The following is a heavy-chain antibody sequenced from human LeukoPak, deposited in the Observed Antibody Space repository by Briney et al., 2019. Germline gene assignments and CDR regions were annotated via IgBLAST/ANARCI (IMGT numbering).Heavy chain of an antibody. D-gene: IGHD5-18*01. Sequence: SETLSPTCSVSGGSITGYSWGWVRQPPGKGLECIGYMFDRGSPNHHPSLQNRVTTSVDTSKNEFSLRLTSVTAADTAVYYCARRIQLWSYWHFDLWGRGTLVTVSS. J-gene: IGHJ2*01. V-gene: IGHV4-4*09. CDR3: ARRIQLWSYWHFDL. CDR2: MFDRGSP. CDR1: GGSITGYS.